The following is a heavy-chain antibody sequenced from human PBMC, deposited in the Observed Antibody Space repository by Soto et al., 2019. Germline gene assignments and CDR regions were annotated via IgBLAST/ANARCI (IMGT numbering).Heavy chain of an antibody. D-gene: IGHD2-2*01. V-gene: IGHV3-23*01. J-gene: IGHJ5*02. Sequence: PGRSLRLSCAASGLTFRNIAMTWALQAPGEGMEWVSSISATDDYTYYADSVKGRFTISRDNARNTLFLHMKNLRADDTVMYYCVKCSRPYASEIKEFCDPWDLGTL. CDR2: ISATDDYT. CDR3: VKCSRPYASEIKEFCDP. CDR1: GLTFRNIA.